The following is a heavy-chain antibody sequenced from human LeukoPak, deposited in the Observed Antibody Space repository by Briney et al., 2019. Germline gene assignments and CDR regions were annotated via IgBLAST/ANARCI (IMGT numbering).Heavy chain of an antibody. J-gene: IGHJ4*02. D-gene: IGHD2-15*01. CDR3: ARVDGSPDY. CDR2: IIPIFGTA. Sequence: ASVKVSCKSSGGTFSSYAISWVRQSPGQGLEWMGGIIPIFGTANYAQKFQGRVTITRDTSISTVYMELSSLRSEDTAVYFCARVDGSPDYWGQGTLVTVSS. CDR1: GGTFSSYA. V-gene: IGHV1-69*05.